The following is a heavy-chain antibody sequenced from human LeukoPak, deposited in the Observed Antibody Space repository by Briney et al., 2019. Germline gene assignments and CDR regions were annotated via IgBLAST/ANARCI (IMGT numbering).Heavy chain of an antibody. V-gene: IGHV3-23*01. CDR1: DLIVTRNY. Sequence: PGGSLRLSCAGADLIVTRNYMSWVRPAPGKGLEWVSAISGSGGSTYYADSVKGRFTISRDNSKNTLYLQMNSLRAEDTAVYYCAKARDRFSSSWYGDYWGQGTLVTVSS. D-gene: IGHD6-13*01. J-gene: IGHJ4*02. CDR2: ISGSGGST. CDR3: AKARDRFSSSWYGDY.